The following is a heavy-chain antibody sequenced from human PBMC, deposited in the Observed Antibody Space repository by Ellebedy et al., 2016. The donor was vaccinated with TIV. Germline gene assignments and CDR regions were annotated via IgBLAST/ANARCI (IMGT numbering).Heavy chain of an antibody. J-gene: IGHJ4*02. Sequence: AASVKVSCKASGYTFTSYDISWVRQAPGQGLEWMGWISAYNGNTNYAQKLQGRVTMTTDTSTSTAYMELRSLRSDETAVYYCARNTPMAEYFDYWGQGTLVTVSS. D-gene: IGHD5-18*01. CDR2: ISAYNGNT. CDR1: GYTFTSYD. CDR3: ARNTPMAEYFDY. V-gene: IGHV1-18*01.